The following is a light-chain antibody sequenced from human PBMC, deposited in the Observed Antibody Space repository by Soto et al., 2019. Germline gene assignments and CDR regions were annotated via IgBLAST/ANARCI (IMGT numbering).Light chain of an antibody. CDR1: QSVSSN. CDR3: QQYNVWPPLT. V-gene: IGKV3-15*01. Sequence: EIVMTQSPATLSVSPGERVTLSCRASQSVSSNLAWYQHKPGQAPRLLIYGASTRATGIAARFSGSGSETEFTLTISSLQSEDFAVYYCQQYNVWPPLTFGGGTKVDIK. J-gene: IGKJ4*01. CDR2: GAS.